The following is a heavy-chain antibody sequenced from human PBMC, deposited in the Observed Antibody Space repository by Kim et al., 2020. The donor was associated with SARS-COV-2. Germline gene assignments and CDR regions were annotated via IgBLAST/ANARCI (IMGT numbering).Heavy chain of an antibody. D-gene: IGHD3-10*01. Sequence: GGSLRLSCAASGFTFSNAWMSWVRQAPGKGLEWVGRIKSKTDGGTTDYAAPVKGRFTISRDDSKNTLYLQMNSLKTEDTAVYYCTTEYYYGSGSFGYYYYGMDVWGQGTTVTVSS. CDR1: GFTFSNAW. V-gene: IGHV3-15*01. CDR3: TTEYYYGSGSFGYYYYGMDV. J-gene: IGHJ6*02. CDR2: IKSKTDGGTT.